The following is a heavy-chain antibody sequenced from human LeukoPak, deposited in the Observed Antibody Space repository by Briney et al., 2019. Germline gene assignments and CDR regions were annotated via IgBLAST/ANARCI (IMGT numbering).Heavy chain of an antibody. J-gene: IGHJ4*02. CDR1: GDSIITSNYY. CDR3: ARQSRRASSDF. V-gene: IGHV4-39*01. CDR2: VFYNGKT. D-gene: IGHD2-2*01. Sequence: PSETLSLTCTVSGDSIITSNYYWGRVRQPPGKGLEWIGSVFYNGKTYSNAPLKSRVTMSADTSKNQYSLKLTSVTAADTAVYYCARQSRRASSDFWGQGTLVTVSS.